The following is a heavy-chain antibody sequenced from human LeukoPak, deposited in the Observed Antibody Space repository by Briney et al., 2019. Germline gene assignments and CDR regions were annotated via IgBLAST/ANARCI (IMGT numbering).Heavy chain of an antibody. J-gene: IGHJ4*02. V-gene: IGHV1-46*01. CDR3: AREFRGGYFDY. Sequence: ASVPVSRQASVFTFPTYYMHWVGQAPGQGLEWMGLINPSGTSTNYAQQFQGRVTMTKDTSTSTVYMELNSLRSEDTAVYYCAREFRGGYFDYWGEGTLVTVSS. D-gene: IGHD2-21*01. CDR1: VFTFPTYY. CDR2: INPSGTST.